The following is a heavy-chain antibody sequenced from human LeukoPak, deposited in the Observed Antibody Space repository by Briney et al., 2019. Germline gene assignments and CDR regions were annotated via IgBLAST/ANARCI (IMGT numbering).Heavy chain of an antibody. D-gene: IGHD1-26*01. Sequence: ASVKVSCKASGGTLSSYAISWVRQAPGQGLEWMGGIIPIFGTANYAQKFQGRVTITTDESTSTAYMELSSLRSEDTAVYYCARVSAGGNYYYYMDVWGKGTTVTVSS. CDR1: GGTLSSYA. J-gene: IGHJ6*03. V-gene: IGHV1-69*05. CDR3: ARVSAGGNYYYYMDV. CDR2: IIPIFGTA.